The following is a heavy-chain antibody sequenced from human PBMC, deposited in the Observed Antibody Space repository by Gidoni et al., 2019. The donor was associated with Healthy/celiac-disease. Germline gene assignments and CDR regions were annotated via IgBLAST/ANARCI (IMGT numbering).Heavy chain of an antibody. CDR2: IYYSGST. D-gene: IGHD3-9*01. J-gene: IGHJ5*02. Sequence: QVQLQESGPGLVKPSETLSLTCTVSGGSISSYYWSWIRQPPGKGLDWIGCIYYSGSTTYNPSLKSRVTISVDTSKNQFSLKLISVTAADTAVYYCARYYDTEFDPWGQGTLVTVSS. CDR3: ARYYDTEFDP. V-gene: IGHV4-59*08. CDR1: GGSISSYY.